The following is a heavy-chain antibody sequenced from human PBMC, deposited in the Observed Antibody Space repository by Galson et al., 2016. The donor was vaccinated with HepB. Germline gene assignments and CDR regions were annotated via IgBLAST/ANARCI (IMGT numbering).Heavy chain of an antibody. D-gene: IGHD3-3*01. CDR2: VWYHGSDQ. CDR3: ARGVTIFGVVTNPSDV. CDR1: GFTFGTYG. J-gene: IGHJ6*01. V-gene: IGHV3-33*01. Sequence: SLRLSCAASGFTFGTYGMHWVRQAPGKGLEWVGFVWYHGSDQDYGESVKGRFTISRDNSKNILYLQMDSLRAEDTAVYYCARGVTIFGVVTNPSDVWGQGTTVTVSS.